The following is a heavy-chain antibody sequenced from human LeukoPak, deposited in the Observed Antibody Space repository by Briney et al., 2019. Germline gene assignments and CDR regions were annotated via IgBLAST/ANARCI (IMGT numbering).Heavy chain of an antibody. CDR1: GFTFGDYA. CDR2: IRSKAYGGTT. D-gene: IGHD4-17*01. CDR3: TRTKNAYGDYYFDY. J-gene: IGHJ4*02. Sequence: PGGSLRLSCTASGFTFGDYAMSWVRQAPGKGLEWVGFIRSKAYGGTTEYAASVKGRFTISRDDSKSIAYLQMNSLKTEDTAVYYCTRTKNAYGDYYFDYWGQGTLVTVSS. V-gene: IGHV3-49*04.